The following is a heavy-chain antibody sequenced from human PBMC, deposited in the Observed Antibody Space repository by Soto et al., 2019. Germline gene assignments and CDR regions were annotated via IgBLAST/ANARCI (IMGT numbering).Heavy chain of an antibody. Sequence: PGESLKISCKGSGYSFTSYLISCVRQMPGKGLEWMGRIDPSDSYTNYSPSFQGHVTISADKSISTAYLQWSSLKASDTAMYYCARDSNSLYYYGMDVWGQGTTVTVSS. V-gene: IGHV5-10-1*01. CDR1: GYSFTSYL. CDR3: ARDSNSLYYYGMDV. J-gene: IGHJ6*02. D-gene: IGHD4-4*01. CDR2: IDPSDSYT.